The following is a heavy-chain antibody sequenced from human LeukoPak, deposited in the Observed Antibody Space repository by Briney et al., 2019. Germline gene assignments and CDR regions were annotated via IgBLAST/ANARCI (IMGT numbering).Heavy chain of an antibody. V-gene: IGHV4-34*01. CDR3: ARGGDIVVVPAASTYDC. Sequence: PSETLSLTCAVYGGSFSGYYWSWIRQPPGKGLEWIGEINHSGSTNYNPSLKSRVTISVDTSKNQFSLKLSSVTAADTAVYYCARGGDIVVVPAASTYDCWGQGTLVTVSS. D-gene: IGHD2-2*01. CDR1: GGSFSGYY. CDR2: INHSGST. J-gene: IGHJ4*02.